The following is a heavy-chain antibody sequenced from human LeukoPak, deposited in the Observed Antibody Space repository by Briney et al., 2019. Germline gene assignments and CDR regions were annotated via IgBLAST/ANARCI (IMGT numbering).Heavy chain of an antibody. J-gene: IGHJ4*02. Sequence: GESLQISFTGSGYSFTTYWIGWVRPMPGKGVEWMGIIYPGDSDTRYSPSFLGQVTISADKSIGTAYLQWSSLKASDTAMYYCARHGTGFDYWGQGTLVTVSP. CDR1: GYSFTTYW. V-gene: IGHV5-51*01. CDR2: IYPGDSDT. D-gene: IGHD1-1*01. CDR3: ARHGTGFDY.